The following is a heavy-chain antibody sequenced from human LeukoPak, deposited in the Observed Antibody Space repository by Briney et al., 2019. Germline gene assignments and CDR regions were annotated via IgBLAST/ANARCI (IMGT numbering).Heavy chain of an antibody. CDR3: ARESKAKVVPAARSYFDY. CDR2: INHSGST. V-gene: IGHV4-34*01. D-gene: IGHD2-2*01. J-gene: IGHJ4*02. Sequence: SETLSLTCAVYGGSFSGYYWSWIRQPPGKGLEWIGEINHSGSTNYNPSLKSRVTISVDTSKNQFSLKLSSVTAADTAVYYCARESKAKVVPAARSYFDYWGQGTLVTVSS. CDR1: GGSFSGYY.